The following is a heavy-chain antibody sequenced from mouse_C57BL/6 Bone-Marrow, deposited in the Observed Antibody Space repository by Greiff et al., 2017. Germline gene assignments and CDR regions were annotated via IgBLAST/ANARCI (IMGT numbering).Heavy chain of an antibody. CDR2: ISNGGGST. J-gene: IGHJ4*01. Sequence: DVMLVESGGGLVQPGGSLKLSCAASGFTFSDYYMYWVRQTPEKRLEWVAYISNGGGSTYYPDTVKGRFTISRDNAKNTLYLQMSRLKSEDTAMYYCARHPRAMDYWGQGTSVTVSS. CDR3: ARHPRAMDY. CDR1: GFTFSDYY. D-gene: IGHD3-1*01. V-gene: IGHV5-12*01.